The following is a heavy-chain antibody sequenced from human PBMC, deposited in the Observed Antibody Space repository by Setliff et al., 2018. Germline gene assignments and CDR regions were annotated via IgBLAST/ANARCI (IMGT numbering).Heavy chain of an antibody. J-gene: IGHJ4*02. D-gene: IGHD6-25*01. V-gene: IGHV1-46*01. CDR3: ARVGLAAAGRKGVFDH. CDR1: GYSFTSHY. Sequence: EASVKVSCKTSGYSFTSHYMHWVRQAPGQGLEWMGIINPGGLTSSSTQKFEGRVTMTRDTSTSTVYMELNSLTSDDTAVYYCARVGLAAAGRKGVFDHWGQGTLVTVSS. CDR2: INPGGLTS.